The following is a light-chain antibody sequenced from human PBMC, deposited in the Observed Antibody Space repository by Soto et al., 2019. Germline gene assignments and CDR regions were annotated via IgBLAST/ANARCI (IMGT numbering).Light chain of an antibody. Sequence: QSVLTQPASVSGSPGQSITISCTGTSSDVGDYNYVSWYQQHPGKAPKLMIYEVSNRPSGVSNRFSGSKSDNTASLTISGLQAEDEADYYCSSYTSSYVFGTGTKLTVL. CDR2: EVS. CDR1: SSDVGDYNY. J-gene: IGLJ1*01. CDR3: SSYTSSYV. V-gene: IGLV2-14*01.